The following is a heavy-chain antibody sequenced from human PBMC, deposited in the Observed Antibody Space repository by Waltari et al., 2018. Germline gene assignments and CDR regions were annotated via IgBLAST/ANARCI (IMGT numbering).Heavy chain of an antibody. J-gene: IGHJ6*02. CDR3: ARWAAAEYGMDV. V-gene: IGHV1-46*01. Sequence: QVQLVQSGAEVKKPGASVKVSCKASGYTFTSYYMHWVRQAPGQGLEWMGIIHPSGGSTSYAQKVQGRVTMTRDTATSTVYMELSSLRSEDTAVYYCARWAAAEYGMDVWGQGTTVTVSS. CDR2: IHPSGGST. D-gene: IGHD6-13*01. CDR1: GYTFTSYY.